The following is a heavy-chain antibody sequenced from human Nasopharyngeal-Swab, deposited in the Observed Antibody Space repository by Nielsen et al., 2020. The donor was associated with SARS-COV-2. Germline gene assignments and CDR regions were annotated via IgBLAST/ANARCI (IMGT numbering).Heavy chain of an antibody. CDR3: AKEAGYYDILTGYYLSLGYGMDV. D-gene: IGHD3-9*01. V-gene: IGHV3-30*18. CDR2: ISYDGSNK. CDR1: GFTFSSYG. Sequence: GGPLRLSWAASGFTFSSYGMHWVRQAPGKGREWVAVISYDGSNKYYADSVKGRFTISRDNSKNTLYLQMNSLRAEDTAVYYCAKEAGYYDILTGYYLSLGYGMDVWGQGTTVTVSS. J-gene: IGHJ6*02.